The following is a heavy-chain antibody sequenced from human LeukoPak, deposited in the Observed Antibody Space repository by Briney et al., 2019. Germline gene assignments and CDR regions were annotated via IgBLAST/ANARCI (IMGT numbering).Heavy chain of an antibody. CDR3: ARGLRAYSGSYYSDY. CDR2: ISYDGSNK. D-gene: IGHD1-26*01. V-gene: IGHV3-30-3*01. CDR1: GVTFSSYA. J-gene: IGHJ4*02. Sequence: GGSLRLSCAASGVTFSSYARRWVRQAPGKGLEWVAVISYDGSNKYYADSVKGRFTISRDNSKNTLYLQMNSLRAEDTAAYYCARGLRAYSGSYYSDYWGQGTLVTVSS.